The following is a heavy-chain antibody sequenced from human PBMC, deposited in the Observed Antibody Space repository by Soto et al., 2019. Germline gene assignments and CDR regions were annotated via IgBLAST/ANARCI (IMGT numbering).Heavy chain of an antibody. CDR3: AKWTEDQPPLGYFDY. CDR1: GFTFSSYG. D-gene: IGHD2-2*01. CDR2: ISYDGSNK. Sequence: QVQLVESGGGVVQPGRSLRLSCAASGFTFSSYGMHWVRQAPGKGLEWVAVISYDGSNKYYADSVKGRFTISRDNSKNTLYLQMNSLRAEDTAVYYCAKWTEDQPPLGYFDYWGQGTLVTVSS. J-gene: IGHJ4*02. V-gene: IGHV3-30*18.